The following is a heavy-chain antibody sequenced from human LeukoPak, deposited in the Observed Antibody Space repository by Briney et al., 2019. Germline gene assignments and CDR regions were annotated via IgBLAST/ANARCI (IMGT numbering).Heavy chain of an antibody. CDR1: GGSIINSNW. CDR2: IDHSGST. D-gene: IGHD3-22*01. J-gene: IGHJ3*02. CDR3: ARYDSSAYSYDAFDI. V-gene: IGHV4-4*02. Sequence: PSETLSLTCAVSGGSIINSNWWSWVRQPPGQGLEWIGEIDHSGSTSYNPSLKSRVTMSVDRSQNQFSLMLSSVTAADTADYYCARYDSSAYSYDAFDIWGQGTMVTVSS.